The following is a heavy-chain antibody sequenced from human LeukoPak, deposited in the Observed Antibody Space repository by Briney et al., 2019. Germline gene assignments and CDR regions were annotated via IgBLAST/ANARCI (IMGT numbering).Heavy chain of an antibody. Sequence: ASVKVSCKVSGYTLTELSMHWVRQAPGKGLEWMGGFDPEDGETIYAQKFQGRVTITADESTSTAYMELSSLRSEDTAVYYCARDGPRITIFGVVTPPNINYYYYYMDVWGKGTTVTVSS. CDR2: FDPEDGET. CDR3: ARDGPRITIFGVVTPPNINYYYYYMDV. D-gene: IGHD3-3*01. V-gene: IGHV1-24*01. J-gene: IGHJ6*03. CDR1: GYTLTELS.